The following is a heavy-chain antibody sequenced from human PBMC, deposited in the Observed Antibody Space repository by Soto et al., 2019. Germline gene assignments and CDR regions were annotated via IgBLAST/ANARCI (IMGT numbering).Heavy chain of an antibody. V-gene: IGHV3-48*02. D-gene: IGHD6-19*01. CDR2: ITSDTKTI. CDR1: GFRFSIYS. CDR3: ARSVEGRFAY. Sequence: EVRLVESGGALVQRGGSLTLSCAASGFRFSIYSMNWVRQAPGKGLEWSAYITSDTKTIKYAESVKGRFTISRDNAKKSVYPQMNTLSDEATAVYYCARSVEGRFAYWGQGTVVTVSS. J-gene: IGHJ4*02.